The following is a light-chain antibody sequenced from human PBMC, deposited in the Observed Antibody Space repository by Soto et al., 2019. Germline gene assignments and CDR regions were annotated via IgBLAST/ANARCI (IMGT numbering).Light chain of an antibody. Sequence: EIVMTQSPATLSVSPGERAALSCRASQSVSSNFAWYQQKPGQAPRLLIYGASTRPTGIPARFSGSGSGTEFTLTISSLQSEDFAVYYCQQYNNWPYTFGQGTKLEIK. CDR3: QQYNNWPYT. CDR2: GAS. J-gene: IGKJ2*01. V-gene: IGKV3-15*01. CDR1: QSVSSN.